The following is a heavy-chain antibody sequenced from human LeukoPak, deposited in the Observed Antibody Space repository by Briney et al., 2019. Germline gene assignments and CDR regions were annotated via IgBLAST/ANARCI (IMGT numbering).Heavy chain of an antibody. CDR1: GGSISSYH. CDR3: ARGDSSTWAYYFDY. Sequence: SETLPLTCTVSGGSISSYHWSWIRQPPGKGLEWIGYIYNSGSTNYNPSLKSRVTISVDKSRNQFSLKLSSVSAADTAVYYCARGDSSTWAYYFDYWGQETLVTVSP. V-gene: IGHV4-59*01. D-gene: IGHD6-13*01. J-gene: IGHJ4*02. CDR2: IYNSGST.